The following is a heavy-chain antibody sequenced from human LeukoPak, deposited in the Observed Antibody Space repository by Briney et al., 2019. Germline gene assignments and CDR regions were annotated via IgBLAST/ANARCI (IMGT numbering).Heavy chain of an antibody. Sequence: SETLSLTCTVYGGSISSYYWSWIRQPPGKGLEWIGYIYYSGSTNYNPSLKSRVTISVDTSKNQFSLKLSSVTAADTAVYYCARGEANWGPLDAFDIWGQGTMVTVSS. CDR2: IYYSGST. J-gene: IGHJ3*02. CDR1: GGSISSYY. CDR3: ARGEANWGPLDAFDI. D-gene: IGHD7-27*01. V-gene: IGHV4-59*08.